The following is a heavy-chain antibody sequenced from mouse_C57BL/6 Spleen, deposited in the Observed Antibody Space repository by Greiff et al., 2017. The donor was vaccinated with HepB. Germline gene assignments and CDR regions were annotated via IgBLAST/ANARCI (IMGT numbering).Heavy chain of an antibody. CDR3: ARGGSTRRWFAY. Sequence: QVHVKQPGAELVKPGASVKMSCKASGYTFTSYWITWVKQRPGQGLEWIGDIYPGSGSTNYNEKFKSKATLTVDTSSSTAYMQLSSLTSEDSAVYYCARGGSTRRWFAYWGQGTLVTVSA. V-gene: IGHV1-55*01. CDR2: IYPGSGST. CDR1: GYTFTSYW. D-gene: IGHD2-1*01. J-gene: IGHJ3*01.